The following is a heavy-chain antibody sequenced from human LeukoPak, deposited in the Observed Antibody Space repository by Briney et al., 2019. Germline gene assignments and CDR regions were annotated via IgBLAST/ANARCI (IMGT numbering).Heavy chain of an antibody. CDR3: ATGSQPGTTFDY. CDR1: GFTFNDYP. Sequence: GGSLGLSCAASGFTFNDYPMHWVRQALGKGLEWVSLISGDGSVTYYADSVKGRFTISRDNSKNSLYLQINSLRLEDTAFYYCATGSQPGTTFDYWGQGTLVTASS. CDR2: ISGDGSVT. D-gene: IGHD1-14*01. J-gene: IGHJ4*02. V-gene: IGHV3-43*02.